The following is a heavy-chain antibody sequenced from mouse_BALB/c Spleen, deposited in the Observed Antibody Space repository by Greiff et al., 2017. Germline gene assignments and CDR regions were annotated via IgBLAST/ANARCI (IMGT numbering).Heavy chain of an antibody. J-gene: IGHJ4*01. CDR3: ARESKGGAMDY. CDR1: GYSITSDYA. CDR2: ISYSGST. Sequence: EVQLVESGPGLVKPSQSLSLTCTVTGYSITSDYAWNWIRQFPGNKLEWMGYISYSGSTSYNPSLKSRISITRDTSKNQFFLQLNSVTTEDTATYYCARESKGGAMDYWGQGTSVTVSS. V-gene: IGHV3-2*02.